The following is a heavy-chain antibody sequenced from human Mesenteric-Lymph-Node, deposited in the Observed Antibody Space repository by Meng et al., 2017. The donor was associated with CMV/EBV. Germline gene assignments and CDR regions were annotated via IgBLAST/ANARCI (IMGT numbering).Heavy chain of an antibody. CDR1: GFTFSSYE. D-gene: IGHD3-10*01. CDR2: ISSSGSTI. Sequence: GGSLRLSCAASGFTFSSYEMNWVRQAPGKGLEWVSYISSSGSTIYYADSVKGRFTISRGNAKNSLYLQMNSLRAEDTAVYYCARVLSFGELSYWGQGTLVTVSS. V-gene: IGHV3-48*03. J-gene: IGHJ4*02. CDR3: ARVLSFGELSY.